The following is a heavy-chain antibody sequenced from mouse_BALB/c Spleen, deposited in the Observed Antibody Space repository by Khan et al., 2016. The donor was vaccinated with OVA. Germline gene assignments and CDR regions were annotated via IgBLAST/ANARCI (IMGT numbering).Heavy chain of an antibody. J-gene: IGHJ3*01. V-gene: IGHV5-6*01. Sequence: EVGLVESGGDLVKPGGSLKLSCAASGFTFSTYGMSWVRQTPDKRLEWVATVSTCSGYTYYPDSVKGRFTISRDNAKNTLYLQMSGLKSEDAAMFYCARLAYCNDWEGFAYWGQGTLVTVSA. CDR3: ARLAYCNDWEGFAY. CDR1: GFTFSTYG. CDR2: VSTCSGYT. D-gene: IGHD1-1*01.